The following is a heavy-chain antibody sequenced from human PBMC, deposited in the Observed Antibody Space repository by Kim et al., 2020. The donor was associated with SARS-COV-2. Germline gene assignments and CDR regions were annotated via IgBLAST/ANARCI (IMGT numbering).Heavy chain of an antibody. CDR2: INHSGST. J-gene: IGHJ3*02. CDR3: ARQTPVWAFDI. D-gene: IGHD1-20*01. Sequence: SETLSLTCAVYGGSFSGYYWSWIRQPPGKGLEWIGEINHSGSTNYNPSLKSRVTISVDTSKNQFSLKLSSVTAADTAVYYCARQTPVWAFDIWGQGTMVT. V-gene: IGHV4-34*01. CDR1: GGSFSGYY.